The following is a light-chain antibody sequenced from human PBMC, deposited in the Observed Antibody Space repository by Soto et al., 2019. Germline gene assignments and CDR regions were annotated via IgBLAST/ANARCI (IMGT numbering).Light chain of an antibody. CDR1: QSIHTS. CDR2: DST. CDR3: QQRNVWPPIN. Sequence: VLTHSPATLSLSPGERATLSCRASQSIHTSLAWYQQKSGKPPRLVIYDSTLRANGVPDRFGGSRSGTEFTLTINSLEPEDFAVYYCQQRNVWPPINFGQGTRLEIK. J-gene: IGKJ5*01. V-gene: IGKV3-11*01.